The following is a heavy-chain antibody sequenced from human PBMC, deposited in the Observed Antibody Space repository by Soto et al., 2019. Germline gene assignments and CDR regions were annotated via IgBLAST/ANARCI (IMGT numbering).Heavy chain of an antibody. J-gene: IGHJ4*02. CDR3: TRGLSSAVFDY. CDR2: ISSTSRYI. Sequence: EVQLVESGGGLVKPGGSLRVSCAASGFTFSNYSMNWVRQAPGKGLEWVSSISSTSRYIYYADSVKGRFTISKGNAKNSLYLQMTRLSAEPTAVYYCTRGLSSAVFDYWGQGALVTVSA. CDR1: GFTFSNYS. V-gene: IGHV3-21*06. D-gene: IGHD6-19*01.